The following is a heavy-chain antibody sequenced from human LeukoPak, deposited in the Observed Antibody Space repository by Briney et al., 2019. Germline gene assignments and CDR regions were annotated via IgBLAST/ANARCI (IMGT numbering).Heavy chain of an antibody. CDR2: ISWNSGSI. J-gene: IGHJ4*02. CDR3: AKDSRIVVGPIDY. Sequence: GGSPRLSCAASGFTFDDYAMHWVRQAPGKGLEWVSGISWNSGSIGYADSVKGRFTISRDNAKNSLYLQMNSLRAEDTALYYCAKDSRIVVGPIDYWGQGTLVTVSS. CDR1: GFTFDDYA. V-gene: IGHV3-9*01. D-gene: IGHD3-22*01.